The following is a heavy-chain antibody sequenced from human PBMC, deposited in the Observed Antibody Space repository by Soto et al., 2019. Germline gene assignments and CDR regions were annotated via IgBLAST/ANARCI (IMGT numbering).Heavy chain of an antibody. Sequence: PSETLSLTCTVSGGSISSGGYSWSWIRQPPGKGLEWIGYIYHSGSTYYNPSLKSRVTISVDRSKNQFSLKLSSVTAADTAVYYCARAVSGVFDYWGQGTLVTVSA. CDR1: GGSISSGGYS. D-gene: IGHD2-15*01. CDR2: IYHSGST. V-gene: IGHV4-30-2*01. J-gene: IGHJ4*02. CDR3: ARAVSGVFDY.